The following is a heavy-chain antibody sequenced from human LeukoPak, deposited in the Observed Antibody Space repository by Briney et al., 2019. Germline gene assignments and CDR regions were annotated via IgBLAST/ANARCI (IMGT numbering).Heavy chain of an antibody. CDR1: GGSISSSSYY. CDR2: IYYSGST. J-gene: IGHJ4*02. CDR3: ASRSSGWYAGSFDY. D-gene: IGHD6-19*01. Sequence: SETLSLTCTVSGGSISSSSYYWGWIRQPPGKGLEWIGSIYYSGSTYYNPSLKSRVTISVDTSKNQFSLKLSSVTAADTAAYYCASRSSGWYAGSFDYWGQGTLVTVSS. V-gene: IGHV4-39*01.